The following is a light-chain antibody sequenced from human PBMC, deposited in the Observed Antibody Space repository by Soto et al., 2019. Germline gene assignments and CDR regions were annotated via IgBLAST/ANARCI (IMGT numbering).Light chain of an antibody. CDR2: GVS. V-gene: IGLV2-14*01. J-gene: IGLJ3*02. CDR1: SSDVGGYNS. Sequence: QSALTQPASVSGSPGQSITISCTGTSSDVGGYNSVCWHQQHPGKAPKLMIYGVSNRPSGVSDRFSASKSGNTASLTISGLLADDEADYYCSSFTRSNTWVFGGGTKLTVL. CDR3: SSFTRSNTWV.